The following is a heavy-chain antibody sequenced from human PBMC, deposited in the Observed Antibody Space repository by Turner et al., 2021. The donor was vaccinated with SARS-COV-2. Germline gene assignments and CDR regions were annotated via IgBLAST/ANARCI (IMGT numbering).Heavy chain of an antibody. CDR1: GGSISSYY. CDR2: IYYSGST. J-gene: IGHJ6*02. Sequence: QVQLQESGPGLVKPSETLSLTCTVSGGSISSYYWSWIRQPPGKGLEWLGYIYYSGSTNYNPSLKSRVTISVDTSKNQFSLKLSSVTAADTAVYYCARHGGGDTTMPGGTGYYGMDVWGQGTTVTVSS. CDR3: ARHGGGDTTMPGGTGYYGMDV. D-gene: IGHD5-18*01. V-gene: IGHV4-59*08.